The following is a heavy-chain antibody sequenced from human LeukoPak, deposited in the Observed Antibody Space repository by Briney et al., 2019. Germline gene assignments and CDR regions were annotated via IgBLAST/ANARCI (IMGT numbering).Heavy chain of an antibody. V-gene: IGHV1-69*13. CDR1: GGTFSSYA. D-gene: IGHD6-19*01. CDR3: ARVGLRGIAVAGVDY. J-gene: IGHJ4*02. Sequence: SVKVSCKASGGTFSSYAISWVRQAPGQGREWVGGITPIFGTANYAQKFQGRATITADESTSTAYMELSSLRSEDTAVYYCARVGLRGIAVAGVDYWGQGTLVTVSS. CDR2: ITPIFGTA.